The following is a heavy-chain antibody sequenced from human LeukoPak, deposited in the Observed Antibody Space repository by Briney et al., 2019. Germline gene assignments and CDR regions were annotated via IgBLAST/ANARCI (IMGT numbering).Heavy chain of an antibody. CDR3: AKDTYYYDSSGYYY. CDR1: GFTFSSYA. V-gene: IGHV3-23*01. J-gene: IGHJ4*02. Sequence: QPGGSLRLSCAASGFTFSSYAMSWVRQAPGKGLEWVSAISGSGGSTYYADSVKGRFTISRDNSKNTLYLQMNSLRAEDTAVYYCAKDTYYYDSSGYYYWGQGTLVTVSS. CDR2: ISGSGGST. D-gene: IGHD3-22*01.